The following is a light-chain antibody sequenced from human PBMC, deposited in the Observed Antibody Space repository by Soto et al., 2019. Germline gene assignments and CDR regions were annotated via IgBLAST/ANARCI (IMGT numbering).Light chain of an antibody. CDR2: AAS. CDR1: QSISSY. V-gene: IGKV1-39*01. Sequence: DIQMTQSPSSLSASVGDRVTITCGASQSISSYLNWYQQKPGKAPKLLIYAASSLQSGVPSRFSGSGSGTDFTLTINSLQNEDFATYYCQQSFTITITFGQGTRLEIK. J-gene: IGKJ5*01. CDR3: QQSFTITIT.